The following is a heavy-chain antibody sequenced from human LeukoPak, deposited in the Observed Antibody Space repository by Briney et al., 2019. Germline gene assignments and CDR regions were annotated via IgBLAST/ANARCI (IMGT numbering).Heavy chain of an antibody. CDR2: INPNSGGT. V-gene: IGHV1-2*06. J-gene: IGHJ4*02. D-gene: IGHD4-17*01. CDR3: ARSPDYGDGY. Sequence: VASVKVSCKASGGTFSSYAISWVRQAPGQGLEWMGRINPNSGGTNYAQKFQGRVTMTRDTSISTAYMELSRLRSDDTAVYYCARSPDYGDGYWGQGTLVTVSS. CDR1: GGTFSSYA.